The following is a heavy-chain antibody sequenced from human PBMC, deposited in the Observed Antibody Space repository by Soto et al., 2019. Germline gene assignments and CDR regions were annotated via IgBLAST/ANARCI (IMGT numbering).Heavy chain of an antibody. CDR3: ARLEVATIFWFDP. J-gene: IGHJ5*02. CDR1: GGSISSYY. CDR2: IYYSGST. Sequence: SETLSLTCTVSGGSISSYYWSWIRQPPGKGLEWIGYIYYSGSTNYNPSLKSRVTISVDTSKNQFSLKLSSVTAADTAVYYCARLEVATIFWFDPWGQGTLVTVSS. D-gene: IGHD5-12*01. V-gene: IGHV4-59*01.